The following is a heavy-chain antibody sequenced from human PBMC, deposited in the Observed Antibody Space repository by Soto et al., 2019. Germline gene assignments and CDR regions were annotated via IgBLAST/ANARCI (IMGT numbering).Heavy chain of an antibody. CDR1: GYSFTSYW. D-gene: IGHD4-17*01. J-gene: IGHJ6*03. CDR3: ARLPPYGDDYYSPYMDV. CDR2: IYPGDSDT. Sequence: GESLKISCKGSGYSFTSYWIGWVRQMPGKGLEWMGIIYPGDSDTRYSPSFQGQVTISADKSISTAYLQWSSLKASDTAMYYCARLPPYGDDYYSPYMDVWGKGTTVTVSS. V-gene: IGHV5-51*01.